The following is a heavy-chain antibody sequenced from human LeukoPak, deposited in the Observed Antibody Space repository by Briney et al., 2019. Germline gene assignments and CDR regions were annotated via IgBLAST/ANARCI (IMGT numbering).Heavy chain of an antibody. J-gene: IGHJ4*02. Sequence: GGSLRLSCAASGFTFSSYEMNWVRQAPGKGLEWVSYISSSGSTIYYADSVKGRFTISRDNAKDSLYLQMNSLRAEDTAVYYCARVYSGGYSGYDDYWGQGTLVTVSS. V-gene: IGHV3-48*03. CDR2: ISSSGSTI. D-gene: IGHD5-12*01. CDR1: GFTFSSYE. CDR3: ARVYSGGYSGYDDY.